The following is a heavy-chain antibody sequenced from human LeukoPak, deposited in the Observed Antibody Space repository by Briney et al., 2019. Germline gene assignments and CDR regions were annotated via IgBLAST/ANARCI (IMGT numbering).Heavy chain of an antibody. CDR2: IVPIFGTA. V-gene: IGHV1-69*13. D-gene: IGHD3-9*01. J-gene: IGHJ4*02. Sequence: SVKVSCKASGGTFSSYAISWVRQAPGQGLEWMGGIVPIFGTANYAQKFQGRVTITADESTSTAYMELSSLRSEDTAVYYCARDLVNYDILTGLLDYWGQGTLVTVSS. CDR1: GGTFSSYA. CDR3: ARDLVNYDILTGLLDY.